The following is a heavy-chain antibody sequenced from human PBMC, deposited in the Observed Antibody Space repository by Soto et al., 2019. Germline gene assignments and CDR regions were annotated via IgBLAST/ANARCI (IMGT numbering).Heavy chain of an antibody. Sequence: QVQLQESGPGLVKPSSTLTLTCTVSGDSISTYYWSWIRQSPGKGLEWIGYVYYSGSTRYNPSLKSLLPISVDPSRNQFSLRLSSVTAADTAVYYWAVCRRFYYMDVWGKGTPVPLSS. CDR2: VYYSGST. CDR1: GDSISTYY. J-gene: IGHJ6*03. CDR3: AVCRRFYYMDV. V-gene: IGHV4-59*01. D-gene: IGHD4-17*01.